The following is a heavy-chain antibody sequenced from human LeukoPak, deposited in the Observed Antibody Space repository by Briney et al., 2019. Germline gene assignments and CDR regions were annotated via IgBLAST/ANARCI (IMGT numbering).Heavy chain of an antibody. V-gene: IGHV3-23*01. D-gene: IGHD1-26*01. CDR2: ISGSGGST. CDR1: GFTFSSYA. J-gene: IGHJ4*02. CDR3: AKDQYSGSSSPFDC. Sequence: GGSLRLSCAASGFTFSSYAMSWVRQAPGKGLEWVSAISGSGGSTYYADSVKGRFTISRDNSKNTLYLQMNSLRAEDTAVYYCAKDQYSGSSSPFDCWGQGTLVTVSA.